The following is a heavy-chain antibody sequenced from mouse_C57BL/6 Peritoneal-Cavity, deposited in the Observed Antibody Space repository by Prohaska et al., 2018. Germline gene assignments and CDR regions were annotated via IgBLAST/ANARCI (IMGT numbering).Heavy chain of an antibody. J-gene: IGHJ4*01. V-gene: IGHV1-26*01. Sequence: PGASVKISCKASGYTFTDYYMNCVKQIHGKSLEWIGDINPNNGGTSYNQKFKGKATLTVDKSSSTAYMELRSLTSEDSAVYYCASDGNLDDYAMGSWLPGTSVTVSS. CDR3: ASDGNLDDYAMGS. CDR1: GYTFTDYY. CDR2: INPNNGGT. D-gene: IGHD2-1*01.